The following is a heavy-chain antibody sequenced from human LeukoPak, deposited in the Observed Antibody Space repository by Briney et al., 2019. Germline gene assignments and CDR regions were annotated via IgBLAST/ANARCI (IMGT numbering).Heavy chain of an antibody. CDR1: GGSIISSNHY. Sequence: PSETLSLTCTVSGGSIISSNHYWGWTRQPPGKGLEWFGSISYSGGTAYNPSLRSRVTISVDTSKNQFSLKVNSVTAADTAVYYCAREGSDYYSYYGMDVWGQGTTVTVSS. V-gene: IGHV4-39*02. CDR3: AREGSDYYSYYGMDV. CDR2: ISYSGGT. J-gene: IGHJ6*02.